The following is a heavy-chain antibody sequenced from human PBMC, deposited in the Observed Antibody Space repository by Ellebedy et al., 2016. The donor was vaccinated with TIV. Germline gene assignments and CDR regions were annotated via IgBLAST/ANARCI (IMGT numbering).Heavy chain of an antibody. Sequence: GESLKISCAASGLTFSIYAMHWVRQAPGKGLEWVAVISYDGIHKSYADSVKGRFTISRDNSKNTLYLQMSSLRAEDTAVYYCARDPYDYGDYTGDCWGQGTLVTVSS. V-gene: IGHV3-30-3*01. J-gene: IGHJ4*02. CDR3: ARDPYDYGDYTGDC. CDR1: GLTFSIYA. D-gene: IGHD4-17*01. CDR2: ISYDGIHK.